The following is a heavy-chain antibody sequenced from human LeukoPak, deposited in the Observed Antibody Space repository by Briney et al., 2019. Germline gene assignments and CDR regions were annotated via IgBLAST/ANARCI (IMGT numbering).Heavy chain of an antibody. CDR1: GGSFSGYY. J-gene: IGHJ5*02. CDR3: ARNYGSAPNWFDP. CDR2: INHSGST. D-gene: IGHD3-10*01. Sequence: SETLSLTCAVYGGSFSGYYWSWIRQPPGKGLEWIGEINHSGSTNYNPSLKSRVTISVDTSKNQFSLKLSSVTAADTAVYYCARNYGSAPNWFDPWGQGTLVTASS. V-gene: IGHV4-34*01.